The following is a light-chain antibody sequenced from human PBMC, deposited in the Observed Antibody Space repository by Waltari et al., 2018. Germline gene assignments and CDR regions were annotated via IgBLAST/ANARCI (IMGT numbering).Light chain of an antibody. J-gene: IGLJ3*02. V-gene: IGLV1-40*01. Sequence: QSVLTQPPSVSGAPGQRVTISCTGSSSNIGAGYDVHWYLQLPGTPPKPLIYANRNRPSGVPDRFSGSKSGTSASLAITGLQPEDEADYYCQSYDSSLSGRPWVFGGGTKLTVL. CDR1: SSNIGAGYD. CDR2: ANR. CDR3: QSYDSSLSGRPWV.